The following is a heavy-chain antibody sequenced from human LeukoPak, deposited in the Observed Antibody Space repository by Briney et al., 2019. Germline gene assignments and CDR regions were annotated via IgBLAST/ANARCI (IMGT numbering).Heavy chain of an antibody. CDR1: GFTFSSYA. J-gene: IGHJ4*02. V-gene: IGHV3-23*01. Sequence: GGSLRLSCAASGFTFSSYAMSWVRQAPGKGLEWVSAISGSGGSTYYADSVKGRFTISRDNSKNTLYLQMNSLRAEDTAVYYCAKSPFQRPYYYDSSGVTGVYYFDYWGQGTLVTVSS. D-gene: IGHD3-22*01. CDR2: ISGSGGST. CDR3: AKSPFQRPYYYDSSGVTGVYYFDY.